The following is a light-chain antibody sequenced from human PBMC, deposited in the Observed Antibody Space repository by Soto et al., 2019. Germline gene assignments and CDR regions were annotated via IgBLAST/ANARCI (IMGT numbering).Light chain of an antibody. CDR3: QQSYSLPRT. J-gene: IGKJ2*01. V-gene: IGKV1-39*01. CDR2: ASS. Sequence: DIQMTQSPSSLSASVGDRVTITCRASQSISNYLNWYQQKPGKAPKLLIYASSSLQSVVPSRFSGGGSGTDFTLAISSLQPEDFATYYGQQSYSLPRTFGQRTKLEIK. CDR1: QSISNY.